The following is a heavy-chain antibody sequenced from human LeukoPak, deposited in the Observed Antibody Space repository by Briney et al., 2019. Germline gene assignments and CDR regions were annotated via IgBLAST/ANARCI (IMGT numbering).Heavy chain of an antibody. V-gene: IGHV3-53*01. Sequence: GGSLRLSCAASGFTVSSNYMSWVRQAPGKGLEWVSVIYSGGSTYYADSVMGRFTISRDNSKNTLYLQMNSLRAEDTAVYYCARWWLQCFDYWGQGTLVTVSS. CDR1: GFTVSSNY. CDR3: ARWWLQCFDY. D-gene: IGHD5-24*01. J-gene: IGHJ4*02. CDR2: IYSGGST.